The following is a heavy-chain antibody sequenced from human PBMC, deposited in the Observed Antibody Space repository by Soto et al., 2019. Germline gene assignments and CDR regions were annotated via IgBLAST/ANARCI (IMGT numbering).Heavy chain of an antibody. Sequence: ASVKVSCKASGYTFTNYAMQWVRQAPGQRLEWMGWINAGNGNTKYSQKFQGRVTITRDTSASTAYMELSSLRSEDTAVYYCARSIVVVTALDYWGQGTLVTVSS. J-gene: IGHJ4*02. D-gene: IGHD2-21*02. V-gene: IGHV1-3*01. CDR3: ARSIVVVTALDY. CDR2: INAGNGNT. CDR1: GYTFTNYA.